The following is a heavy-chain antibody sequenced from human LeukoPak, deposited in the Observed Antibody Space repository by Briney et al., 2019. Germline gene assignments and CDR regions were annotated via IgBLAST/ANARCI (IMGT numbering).Heavy chain of an antibody. CDR3: VSTFSGDFDY. D-gene: IGHD2-2*01. CDR1: GGTFSSYA. Sequence: SVKVSCKASGGTFSSYAISWVRQAPGQGLEWMGGIIPIFGTANYAQKFQGRVTITTDESTSTAYMELSSLRSEDTAVYYCVSTFSGDFDYWGQGTLVTVSS. V-gene: IGHV1-69*05. CDR2: IIPIFGTA. J-gene: IGHJ4*02.